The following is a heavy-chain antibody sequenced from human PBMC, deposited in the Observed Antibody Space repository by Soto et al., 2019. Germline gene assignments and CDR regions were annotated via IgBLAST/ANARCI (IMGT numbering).Heavy chain of an antibody. J-gene: IGHJ3*02. Sequence: GASVKVSCKASGGTFSSYAISWVRQAPGQGLEWMGGIIPIFGTANYAQKFQGRVTITADESTSTAYMELSSLRSEDTAVYYCVQIDIGPAFDIWGQGTMVTVSS. D-gene: IGHD5-12*01. CDR3: VQIDIGPAFDI. CDR2: IIPIFGTA. V-gene: IGHV1-69*13. CDR1: GGTFSSYA.